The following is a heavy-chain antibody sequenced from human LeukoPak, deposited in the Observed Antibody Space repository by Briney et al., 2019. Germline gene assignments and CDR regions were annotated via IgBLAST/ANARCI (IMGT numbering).Heavy chain of an antibody. J-gene: IGHJ5*01. CDR2: TSSGGDYT. CDR3: AKDRPNYYESNGHYYRRDGDS. V-gene: IGHV3-23*01. Sequence: GGSLRLSCAASGLHFSGTAMSWVRQAPGKGLEWVSSTSSGGDYTYYAGSVKGRFTISRDNSKNTLYLQMNSLRAEDTATYYCAKDRPNYYESNGHYYRRDGDSWGQGTLVTVSS. D-gene: IGHD3-22*01. CDR1: GLHFSGTA.